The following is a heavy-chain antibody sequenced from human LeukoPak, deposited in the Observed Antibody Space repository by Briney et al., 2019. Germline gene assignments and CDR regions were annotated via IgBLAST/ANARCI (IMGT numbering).Heavy chain of an antibody. CDR1: GCTFSSYA. CDR3: ARDRDYGGNTYFDY. CDR2: IIPIFGTA. V-gene: IGHV1-69*05. J-gene: IGHJ4*02. D-gene: IGHD4-23*01. Sequence: GSSVKVSCKASGCTFSSYAISWVRQAPGQGLEWMGGIIPIFGTANYAQKFQGRVTITTDESTSTAYMELSRLRSEDTAVYYCARDRDYGGNTYFDYWGQGTLVTVSS.